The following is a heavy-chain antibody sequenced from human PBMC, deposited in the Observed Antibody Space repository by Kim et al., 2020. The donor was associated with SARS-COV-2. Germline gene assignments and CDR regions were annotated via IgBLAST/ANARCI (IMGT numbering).Heavy chain of an antibody. CDR3: ARGPYDFWSGYSMTPDYYYYMDV. CDR2: IYYSGST. D-gene: IGHD3-3*01. V-gene: IGHV4-31*03. CDR1: GGSISSGGYY. Sequence: SETLSLTCTVSGGSISSGGYYWSWIRQHPGKGLEWIGYIYYSGSTYYNPSLKSRVTISVDTSKNQFSLKLSSVTAADTAVYYCARGPYDFWSGYSMTPDYYYYMDVWGKGTTVTVSS. J-gene: IGHJ6*03.